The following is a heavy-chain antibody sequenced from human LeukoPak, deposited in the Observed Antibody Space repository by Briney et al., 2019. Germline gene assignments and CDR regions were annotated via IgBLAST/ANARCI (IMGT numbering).Heavy chain of an antibody. Sequence: ASVKVSCKASGYTFTRFGISWVRQAPGQGLEWMGWISAYNGNTDYAQKLQDRVTMTTDTSTNTAYMELRSLRSDDTALYYCARYRLSDSPINWFDPWGQGTLATVSS. CDR3: ARYRLSDSPINWFDP. D-gene: IGHD3-16*02. V-gene: IGHV1-18*01. CDR1: GYTFTRFG. J-gene: IGHJ5*02. CDR2: ISAYNGNT.